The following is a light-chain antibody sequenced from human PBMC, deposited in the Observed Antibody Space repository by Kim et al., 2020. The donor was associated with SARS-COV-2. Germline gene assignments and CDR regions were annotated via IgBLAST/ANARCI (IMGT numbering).Light chain of an antibody. Sequence: DLPMPPSPSTLSASVGYIVTITCRTTQSISSHLNWYQQKPGRAPKILISAASTLQGGVPSRFSGSGSETDFTLTISSLQPEDFATYFCQQSYITPFTFGPGTKVDIK. V-gene: IGKV1-39*01. CDR1: QSISSH. CDR3: QQSYITPFT. CDR2: AAS. J-gene: IGKJ3*01.